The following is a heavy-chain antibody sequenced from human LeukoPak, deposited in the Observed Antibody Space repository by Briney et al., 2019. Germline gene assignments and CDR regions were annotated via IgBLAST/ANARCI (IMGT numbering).Heavy chain of an antibody. D-gene: IGHD3-22*01. CDR2: IYYSGST. J-gene: IGHJ4*02. CDR3: ARRPYDSSGYYFHYFDY. Sequence: PSETLSLTCTVSGGSISSGDYYWRWIRQPPGKGLEWIGYIYYSGSTYYNPSLKSRVTISVDTSKNQFSLKLSSVTAADTAVYYCARRPYDSSGYYFHYFDYWGQGTLVTVSS. V-gene: IGHV4-30-4*08. CDR1: GGSISSGDYY.